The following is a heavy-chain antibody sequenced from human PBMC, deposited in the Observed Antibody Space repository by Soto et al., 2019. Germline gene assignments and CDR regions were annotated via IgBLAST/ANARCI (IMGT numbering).Heavy chain of an antibody. V-gene: IGHV1-2*04. D-gene: IGHD5-12*01. CDR3: ARGLGSGYDFGYYYGMDV. J-gene: IGHJ6*02. Sequence: ASVKVSCKASGYTFTGYYMHWVRQAPGQGLEWMGWINPNSGGTNYAQKFQGWVTMTRDTSIGTAYMELSRLRSDDTAVYYCARGLGSGYDFGYYYGMDVWGQGTTVTVSS. CDR1: GYTFTGYY. CDR2: INPNSGGT.